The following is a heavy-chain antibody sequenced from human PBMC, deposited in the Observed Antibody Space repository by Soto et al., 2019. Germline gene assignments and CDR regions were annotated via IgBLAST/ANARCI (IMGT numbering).Heavy chain of an antibody. V-gene: IGHV1-69*06. CDR1: GGTFSSYA. Sequence: SVKVSCKASGGTFSSYAISWVRQAPGQGLEWMRGIIPIFGTANYAQKFQGRVTITADKSTSTAYMELSSLRSEDTAVYYCARAEDIVVVPAVAWFDPWGQGTLVTVSS. CDR3: ARAEDIVVVPAVAWFDP. D-gene: IGHD2-2*01. J-gene: IGHJ5*02. CDR2: IIPIFGTA.